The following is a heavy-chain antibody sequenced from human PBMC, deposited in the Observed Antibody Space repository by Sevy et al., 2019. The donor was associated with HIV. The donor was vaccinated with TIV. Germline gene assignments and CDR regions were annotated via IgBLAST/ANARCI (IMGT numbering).Heavy chain of an antibody. CDR1: GFTFDDYA. CDR3: AKESITMRVVVTGGGAIDN. J-gene: IGHJ3*02. Sequence: GGSLRLSCAASGFTFDDYAMHWVRQAPGKGLEWVSGISWNSGSIGYADSVKGRFTISRDNAMNSLYLQMNSLRAEDTTLYYCAKESITMRVVVTGGGAIDNWGQGTMVTVSS. CDR2: ISWNSGSI. V-gene: IGHV3-9*01. D-gene: IGHD3-22*01.